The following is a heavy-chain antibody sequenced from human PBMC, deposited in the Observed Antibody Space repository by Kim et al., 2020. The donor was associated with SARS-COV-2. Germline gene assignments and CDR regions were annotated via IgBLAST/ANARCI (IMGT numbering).Heavy chain of an antibody. CDR1: GFTFSSYA. CDR3: ARGNWGYSGERDY. J-gene: IGHJ4*02. D-gene: IGHD5-12*01. V-gene: IGHV3-30-3*01. Sequence: GGSLRLSCAASGFTFSSYAMHWVRQAPGKGLEWVAVISYDGSNKYYADSVKGRFTISRDNSKNTLYLQMNRLRAEDTAVYYCARGNWGYSGERDYWGQGTLVTVSS. CDR2: ISYDGSNK.